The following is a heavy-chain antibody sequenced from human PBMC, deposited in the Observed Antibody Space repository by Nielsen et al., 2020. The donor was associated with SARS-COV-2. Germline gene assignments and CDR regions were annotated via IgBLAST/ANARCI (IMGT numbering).Heavy chain of an antibody. J-gene: IGHJ4*02. CDR1: GYSFTSYW. CDR3: ASHLTTVVTEYYFDY. V-gene: IGHV5-10-1*01. Sequence: KVSCKGSGYSFTSYWISWVRQMPGKGLEWMGRIDPSDSYTNYSPSFQGHVTISADKSISTAYLQWSSLKASDTAMYYCASHLTTVVTEYYFDYWGQGTLVTVSS. CDR2: IDPSDSYT. D-gene: IGHD4-23*01.